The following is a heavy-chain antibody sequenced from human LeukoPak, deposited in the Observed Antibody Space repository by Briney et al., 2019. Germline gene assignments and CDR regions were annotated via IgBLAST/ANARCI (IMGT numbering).Heavy chain of an antibody. Sequence: GGSLRLSCAASGFTVSSNYMSWVRQAPGKGLEWVSVIYSGGSTYYADSVKGRFTISRDNSKNTLYLQMSSLRAEDTAVYYCARATSSSWYSLSSFDYWGQGTLVTVSS. CDR3: ARATSSSWYSLSSFDY. D-gene: IGHD6-13*01. J-gene: IGHJ4*02. CDR1: GFTVSSNY. CDR2: IYSGGST. V-gene: IGHV3-66*01.